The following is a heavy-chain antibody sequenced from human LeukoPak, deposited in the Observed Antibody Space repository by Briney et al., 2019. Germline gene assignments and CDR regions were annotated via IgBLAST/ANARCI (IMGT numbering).Heavy chain of an antibody. CDR1: GYTFTGYY. CDR3: ARYTRPGYSGYENAFDI. J-gene: IGHJ3*02. V-gene: IGHV1-2*02. CDR2: INPNSGGT. D-gene: IGHD5-12*01. Sequence: ASVKVSCKASGYTFTGYYMHWVRQAPGQGLEWMGWINPNSGGTNYAQKFQGRVTMTRDTSISTAYMELSRLRSDDTAVYYCARYTRPGYSGYENAFDIWGQGTMVTVSS.